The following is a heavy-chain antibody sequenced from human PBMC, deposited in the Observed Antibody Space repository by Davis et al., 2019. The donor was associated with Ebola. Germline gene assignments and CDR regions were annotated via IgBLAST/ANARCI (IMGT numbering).Heavy chain of an antibody. CDR3: ARVLFSVWNYEALDI. CDR1: GGPTSSSNW. D-gene: IGHD1-7*01. J-gene: IGHJ3*02. CDR2: IHHSGST. Sequence: SETLSLTCAVSGGPTSSSNWWSWVRQPPGKGLEWIGEIHHSGSTNYNPSLKSRVTMFLDKSLNQFSLKMSSVTAADTAMYYCARVLFSVWNYEALDIWGQGTTVTVSS. V-gene: IGHV4-4*02.